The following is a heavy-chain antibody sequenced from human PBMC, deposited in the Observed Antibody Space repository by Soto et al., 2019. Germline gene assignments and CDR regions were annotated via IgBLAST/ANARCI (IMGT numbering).Heavy chain of an antibody. J-gene: IGHJ5*02. CDR2: IYHSGST. D-gene: IGHD3-10*01. CDR3: ARVRYYYGSGRLGWFDP. V-gene: IGHV4-4*02. Sequence: PSETLSLTCAVSGGSISSSNWWSWVRQPPGKGLEWIGEIYHSGSTNYNPSLKSRVTISVDKSKNQFSLKLSSVTAADTAVYYCARVRYYYGSGRLGWFDPWGQGTLVT. CDR1: GGSISSSNW.